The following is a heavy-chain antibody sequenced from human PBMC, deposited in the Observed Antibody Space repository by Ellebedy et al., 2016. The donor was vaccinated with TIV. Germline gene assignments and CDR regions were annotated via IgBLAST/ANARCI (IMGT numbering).Heavy chain of an antibody. V-gene: IGHV3-23*01. CDR2: ISVSSGKT. CDR3: AKSVDGYTVGAFDI. CDR1: GFTFGTYA. Sequence: GESLKISCAASGFTFGTYAMTWVRQAPGKGLEWVSSISVSSGKTYYTDSAKGRFTISRDNSKNTLYLQMNSLKAEDTAAYYCAKSVDGYTVGAFDIWGQGTMVTVSS. D-gene: IGHD5-24*01. J-gene: IGHJ3*02.